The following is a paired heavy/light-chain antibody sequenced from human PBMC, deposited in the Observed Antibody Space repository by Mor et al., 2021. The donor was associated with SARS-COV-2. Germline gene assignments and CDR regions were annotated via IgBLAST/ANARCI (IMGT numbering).Heavy chain of an antibody. J-gene: IGHJ6*02. CDR2: IYYSGST. D-gene: IGHD1-7*01. V-gene: IGHV4-39*07. CDR1: GGSISSSSYY. CDR3: ASNWNSLEGYYGMDV. Sequence: QLQLQESGPGLVKPSETLSLTCTVSGGSISSSSYYWGWIRQPPGKGLEWIGSIYYSGSTYYNPSLKSRVTISVDTSKNQFSLKLSSVTAADTAVYYCASNWNSLEGYYGMDVWGQGTTVTVSS.
Light chain of an antibody. Sequence: QSVLTQPPSVSGAPGQRVTISCTGSSSNIGAGYDVHWYQQLPGTAPKLLIYGNSNRPSGVPDRFSGSKSGTSASLAITGLQAEDEADYYCQSYDSSLSGRVVFGGGTKLTVL. J-gene: IGLJ2*01. CDR1: SSNIGAGYD. CDR2: GNS. CDR3: QSYDSSLSGRVV. V-gene: IGLV1-40*01.